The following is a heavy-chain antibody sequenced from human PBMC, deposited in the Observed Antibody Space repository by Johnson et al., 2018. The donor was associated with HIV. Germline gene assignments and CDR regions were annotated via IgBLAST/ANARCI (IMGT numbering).Heavy chain of an antibody. Sequence: QVQLVESGGGVVQPGRSLRLSCEASGFTFSSYPMHWVRQAPGKGLEWVAVISYDGSNKYYAGSVKGQFTISRDNSKNTLYLQMNGLRPVDTAVYYCARDWDWGGNWGGFDIWGQGTMVTVSS. V-gene: IGHV3-30-3*01. J-gene: IGHJ3*02. CDR2: ISYDGSNK. CDR1: GFTFSSYP. D-gene: IGHD4-23*01. CDR3: ARDWDWGGNWGGFDI.